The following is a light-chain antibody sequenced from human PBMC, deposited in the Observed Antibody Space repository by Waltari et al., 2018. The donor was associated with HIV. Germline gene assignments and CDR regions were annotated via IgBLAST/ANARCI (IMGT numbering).Light chain of an antibody. CDR3: SSYAGSKTLGV. Sequence: QSVLTQPPSASGSPGPSVTISCTGTSSDVGGYNYVCWYQLRPGKAPKLIIYEVYKRPPGVPARFSGSKSGNTASLTVSGLQAEDEADYYCSSYAGSKTLGVFGGGTRLTVL. CDR1: SSDVGGYNY. J-gene: IGLJ3*02. CDR2: EVY. V-gene: IGLV2-8*01.